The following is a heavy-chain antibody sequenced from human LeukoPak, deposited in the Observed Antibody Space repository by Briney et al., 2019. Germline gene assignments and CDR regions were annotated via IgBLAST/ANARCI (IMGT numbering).Heavy chain of an antibody. D-gene: IGHD3-9*01. Sequence: PGGSLRLSCAASGFTFSSYWMSWVRQAPGKGLEWVANIKQDGSEKYYVDSVKGRFTISRVNAKNSLYLQMNSLRAEDTAVYYCAKWGDYDVLTGYYDPDYWGQGTLVTVSS. CDR1: GFTFSSYW. J-gene: IGHJ4*02. CDR2: IKQDGSEK. CDR3: AKWGDYDVLTGYYDPDY. V-gene: IGHV3-7*03.